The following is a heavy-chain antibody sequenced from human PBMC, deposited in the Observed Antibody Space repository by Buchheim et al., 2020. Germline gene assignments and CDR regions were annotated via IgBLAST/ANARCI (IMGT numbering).Heavy chain of an antibody. CDR3: AGGYYSGVGY. D-gene: IGHD3-3*01. Sequence: EVHLVESGGGLVQPGGSLRLYCAASGFTFSDYWMTWVRQATGKGLEWVANIKEDGSKKYYVASVKGRFTISRDNAKNSLYLQMDSLRAEDTAVYYCAGGYYSGVGYWGQGTL. CDR2: IKEDGSKK. V-gene: IGHV3-7*01. J-gene: IGHJ4*02. CDR1: GFTFSDYW.